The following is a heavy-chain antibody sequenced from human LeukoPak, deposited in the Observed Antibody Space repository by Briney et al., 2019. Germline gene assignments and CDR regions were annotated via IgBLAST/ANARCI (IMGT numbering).Heavy chain of an antibody. Sequence: PGGSLRLSCAASGFTFGTYAMSWVRQAPGKGLEWVSVISGSGGVTYYADSVKGRFTISRDTSKNTLYLQMDSLRAEDTAVYYCASGDTTGYSGDAFNIWGQGTMVTVSS. J-gene: IGHJ3*02. D-gene: IGHD3-22*01. V-gene: IGHV3-23*01. CDR2: ISGSGGVT. CDR1: GFTFGTYA. CDR3: ASGDTTGYSGDAFNI.